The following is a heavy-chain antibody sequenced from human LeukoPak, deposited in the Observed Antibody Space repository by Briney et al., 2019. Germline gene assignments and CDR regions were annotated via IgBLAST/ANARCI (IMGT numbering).Heavy chain of an antibody. CDR1: GGTFSSYA. D-gene: IGHD5-18*01. V-gene: IGHV1-69*05. J-gene: IGHJ4*02. CDR3: ARADTGDY. CDR2: IIPIFGTA. Sequence: GSSVKVSCKASGGTFSSYAISWVRQAPGQGLEWMGGIIPIFGTANYAQKFQGRVTMTRDTSVSTAYMELSSLRSDDTAVYYCARADTGDYWGQGTLVTVSS.